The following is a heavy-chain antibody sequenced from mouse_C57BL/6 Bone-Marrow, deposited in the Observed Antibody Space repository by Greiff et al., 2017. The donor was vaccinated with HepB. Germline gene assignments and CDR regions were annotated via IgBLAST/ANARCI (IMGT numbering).Heavy chain of an antibody. D-gene: IGHD2-2*01. CDR1: GYTFTSYW. CDR3: ARNPSTMVTGFYFDY. CDR2: IHPNSGST. Sequence: VQLQQPGAELVKPGASVKLSCKASGYTFTSYWMHWVKQRPGQGLEWIGMIHPNSGSTNYNEKFKSKATLTVDKSSSTAYMQLSTLTSEDSAVYYCARNPSTMVTGFYFDYWGQGTTLTVSS. V-gene: IGHV1-64*01. J-gene: IGHJ2*01.